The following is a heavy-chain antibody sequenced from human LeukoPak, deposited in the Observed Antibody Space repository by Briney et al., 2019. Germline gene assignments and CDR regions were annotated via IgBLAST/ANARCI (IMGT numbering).Heavy chain of an antibody. J-gene: IGHJ5*02. D-gene: IGHD3-3*01. CDR1: GYTFAKHA. CDR3: ARDLHITIFGVVIGHNWFDP. V-gene: IGHV1-18*04. Sequence: ASVKVSCKASGYTFAKHAIHWVRQAPGQRLEWMGWISVYNGSTNYAQKLQGRVTMTTDTSTSTAYMELRSLRSDDTAVYYCARDLHITIFGVVIGHNWFDPWGQGTLVTVSS. CDR2: ISVYNGST.